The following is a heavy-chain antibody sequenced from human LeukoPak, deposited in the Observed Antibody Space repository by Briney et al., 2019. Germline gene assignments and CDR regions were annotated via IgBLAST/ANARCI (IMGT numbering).Heavy chain of an antibody. J-gene: IGHJ4*02. CDR1: GSTFSNSA. Sequence: VQPGGPLRSSCAATGSTFSNSASTGGRQAPGRGLGWASVISSTGGSTYYGDSVRGRSTISSDKSRNTLHHQRNSLRAEDTARYYRASYDDFWGQGTLVTVSS. D-gene: IGHD5-12*01. CDR3: ASYDDF. V-gene: IGHV3-23*01. CDR2: ISSTGGST.